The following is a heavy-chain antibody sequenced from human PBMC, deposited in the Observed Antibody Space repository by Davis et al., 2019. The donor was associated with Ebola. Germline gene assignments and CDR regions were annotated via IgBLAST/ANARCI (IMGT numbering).Heavy chain of an antibody. CDR2: IYPGDSDT. J-gene: IGHJ5*02. CDR1: GYSFTSYW. D-gene: IGHD4-11*01. V-gene: IGHV5-51*01. Sequence: GESLKISCKGSGYSFTSYWIGWVRQMPGKGLEWMGIIYPGDSDTRYSPSFQGQVTISADKSISTAYLQWSSLKASDTAMYYCARLPFMTTGPCWFDPWGQGTLVTVSS. CDR3: ARLPFMTTGPCWFDP.